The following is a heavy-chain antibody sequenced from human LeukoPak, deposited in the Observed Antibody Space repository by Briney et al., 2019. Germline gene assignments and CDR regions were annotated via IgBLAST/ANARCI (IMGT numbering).Heavy chain of an antibody. CDR1: GGTFSSYA. Sequence: GASVKVSCKASGGTFSSYAISWVRQAPGQGLEWMGGIIPIFGTANYAQKFQGRVTITTDESTSTAYMELSSLRSEDTAVYYCASLGTPFTYYYGSGGPSGYYYMDVWGKGTTVTVSS. D-gene: IGHD3-10*01. CDR3: ASLGTPFTYYYGSGGPSGYYYMDV. CDR2: IIPIFGTA. J-gene: IGHJ6*03. V-gene: IGHV1-69*05.